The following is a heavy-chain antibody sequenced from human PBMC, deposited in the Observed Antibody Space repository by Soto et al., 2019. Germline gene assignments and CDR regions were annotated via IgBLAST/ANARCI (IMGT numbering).Heavy chain of an antibody. D-gene: IGHD3-22*01. CDR2: VYYTGST. CDR1: GDSISTFY. J-gene: IGHJ4*02. CDR3: ARGRTVRNYADDSSDYFYFFDY. V-gene: IGHV4-59*01. Sequence: SETLSLTCTVSGDSISTFYWGWMRQSPGKELEWIGYVYYTGSTNYNPSLKSRVTISVDRSKNQFSLKLTSAKAADTAVYYCARGRTVRNYADDSSDYFYFFDYWGQGTQVTVSS.